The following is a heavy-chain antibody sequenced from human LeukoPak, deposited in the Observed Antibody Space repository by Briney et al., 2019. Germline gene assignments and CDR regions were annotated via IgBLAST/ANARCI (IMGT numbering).Heavy chain of an antibody. V-gene: IGHV4-34*01. CDR1: GGSFSGYY. CDR2: INHSGST. Sequence: KPSETLSLTCAVYGGSFSGYYWSWIRQPLGKGLEWIGEINHSGSTNYNPSLKSRVTISVDTSKNQFSLKLSSVTAADTAVYYCARGSVVDTAPPFDYWGQGTLVTVSS. CDR3: ARGSVVDTAPPFDY. D-gene: IGHD5-18*01. J-gene: IGHJ4*02.